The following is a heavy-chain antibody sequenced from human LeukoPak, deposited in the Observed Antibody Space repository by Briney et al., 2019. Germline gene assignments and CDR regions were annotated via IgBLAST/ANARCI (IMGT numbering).Heavy chain of an antibody. CDR1: GFTFSSYG. CDR3: AKSRGYYDSSGSFDY. Sequence: GGTLRLSCAASGFTFSSYGMSWVRQAPGKGLEWVSAISGSGGSTYYADSVKGRFTISRDNSKTTLYLQMNSLRADDTAVYYCAKSRGYYDSSGSFDYWGQGTLVTVSS. CDR2: ISGSGGST. V-gene: IGHV3-23*01. D-gene: IGHD3-22*01. J-gene: IGHJ4*02.